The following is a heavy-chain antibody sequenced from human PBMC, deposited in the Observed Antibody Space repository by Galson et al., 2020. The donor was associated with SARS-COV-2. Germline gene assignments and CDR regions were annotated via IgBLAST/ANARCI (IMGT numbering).Heavy chain of an antibody. J-gene: IGHJ4*02. D-gene: IGHD3-16*01. CDR2: ISFSSSYI. CDR1: GFTFSDYS. V-gene: IGHV3-21*01. Sequence: KSGGSLRLSCAASGFTFSDYSMNWVRQAPGKGLEWVSSISFSSSYIYYADSVKGRFTISRDNAKNSLYLQMNSLRAEDTAVYYCARGALTVLKVNWGQGTLVTVSS. CDR3: ARGALTVLKVN.